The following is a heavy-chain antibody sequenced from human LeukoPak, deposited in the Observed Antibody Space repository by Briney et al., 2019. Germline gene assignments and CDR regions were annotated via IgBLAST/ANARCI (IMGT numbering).Heavy chain of an antibody. CDR3: ARVRGKGPPPHRYNWNYSHTVYYFDY. D-gene: IGHD1-7*01. CDR1: GGSISSSSYY. CDR2: IYYSGST. J-gene: IGHJ4*02. Sequence: TSSETLSLTCTVSGGSISSSSYYWGWIRQPPGKGLEWIGSIYYSGSTYYNPSLKSRVTISVDTSKNQFSLKLSSVTAADTAVYYCARVRGKGPPPHRYNWNYSHTVYYFDYWGQGTLVTVSS. V-gene: IGHV4-39*07.